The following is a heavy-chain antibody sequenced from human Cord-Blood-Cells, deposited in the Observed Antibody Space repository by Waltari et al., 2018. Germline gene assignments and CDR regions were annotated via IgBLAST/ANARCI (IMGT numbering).Heavy chain of an antibody. D-gene: IGHD3-10*01. CDR1: GFTFSSYG. Sequence: QVQLVESGGGVVQPGRSLRLSCAASGFTFSSYGMHWVRQAPGKGLGWVTVMSNDGSNKYDADSVKGRFTISRDNSKNTLYLQMNSLRAEDTAVYYCAKLGYGSVDAFDIWGQGTMVTVSS. CDR3: AKLGYGSVDAFDI. J-gene: IGHJ3*02. CDR2: MSNDGSNK. V-gene: IGHV3-30*18.